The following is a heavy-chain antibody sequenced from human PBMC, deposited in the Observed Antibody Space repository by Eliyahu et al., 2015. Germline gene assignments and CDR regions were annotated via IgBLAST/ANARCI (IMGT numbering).Heavy chain of an antibody. Sequence: QVQLQQWGAGLLKPSETLSLTCAVYGGSFSGYXWSWIRQPPGKGLEWIGEINHSGSTNYNPSLKSRVTISVDTSKNQFSLKLSSVTAADTAVYYCATYGDYTWGFDYWGQGTLVTVSS. CDR3: ATYGDYTWGFDY. J-gene: IGHJ4*02. CDR1: GGSFSGYX. V-gene: IGHV4-34*01. CDR2: INHSGST. D-gene: IGHD4-17*01.